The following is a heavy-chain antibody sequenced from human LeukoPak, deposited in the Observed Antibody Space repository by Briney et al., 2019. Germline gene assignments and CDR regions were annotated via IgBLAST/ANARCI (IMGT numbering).Heavy chain of an antibody. Sequence: ASVKVSCKASGYTFTGYYMHWVRQAPGQGLEWMGWINPNSGSTNYAQKFQGRVTMTRDTSISTAHMELSRLRSDDTAVYYCARDLEYCSSTSCHYYMDVWGKGTTVTVSS. V-gene: IGHV1-2*02. CDR1: GYTFTGYY. D-gene: IGHD2-2*01. J-gene: IGHJ6*03. CDR3: ARDLEYCSSTSCHYYMDV. CDR2: INPNSGST.